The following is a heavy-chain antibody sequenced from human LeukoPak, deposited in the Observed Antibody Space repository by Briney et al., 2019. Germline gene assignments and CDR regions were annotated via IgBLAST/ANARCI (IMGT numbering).Heavy chain of an antibody. CDR3: VRGRGSYGWFDP. J-gene: IGHJ5*02. V-gene: IGHV3-23*01. Sequence: PGGSLRLSCAASGFTFSSYAMSWVRQAPGKGLEWVSDISGSGANTDYADSVKGRFTISRDDAKNTVDLQMNSLRGEDTAVYYCVRGRGSYGWFDPWGQGTLVTVSS. CDR2: ISGSGANT. CDR1: GFTFSSYA. D-gene: IGHD3-10*01.